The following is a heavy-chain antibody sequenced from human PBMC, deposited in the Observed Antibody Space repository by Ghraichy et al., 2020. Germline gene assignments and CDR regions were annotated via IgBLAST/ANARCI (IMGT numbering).Heavy chain of an antibody. D-gene: IGHD6-13*01. J-gene: IGHJ1*01. CDR3: ARQSKSSWYYGYFQH. V-gene: IGHV4-39*01. CDR1: GGSISSSSYY. CDR2: IYYSGST. Sequence: SQTLSLTCTVSGGSISSSSYYWGWIHQPPGKGLEWIGSIYYSGSTYYNPSFKSRVTISVDTTKNQFSLKLSSVTAADTAVYYCARQSKSSWYYGYFQHWGQGTLVTVSS.